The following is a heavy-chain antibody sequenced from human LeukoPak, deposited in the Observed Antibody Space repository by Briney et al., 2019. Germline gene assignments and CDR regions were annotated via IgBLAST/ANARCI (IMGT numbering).Heavy chain of an antibody. J-gene: IGHJ4*02. D-gene: IGHD3-22*01. CDR2: INPDTGGT. V-gene: IGHV1-2*02. CDR1: GYTFTGYY. Sequence: ASVKVSCKASGYTFTGYYMHWVRQAPGQGLEWMGWINPDTGGTSYAQRFQGRVTMTRDTSISTAYMELSRLRSDDTAVYYCARGNYYDSSGYSLRFDYWGQGTLVTVSS. CDR3: ARGNYYDSSGYSLRFDY.